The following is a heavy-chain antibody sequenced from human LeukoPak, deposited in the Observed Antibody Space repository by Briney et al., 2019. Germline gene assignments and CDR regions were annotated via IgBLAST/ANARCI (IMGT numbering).Heavy chain of an antibody. D-gene: IGHD3-10*01. CDR3: ARDSGRSAFDI. V-gene: IGHV4-59*01. CDR1: GGSISSYY. J-gene: IGHJ3*02. CDR2: IYYSGST. Sequence: SETLSLTCTVSGGSISSYYWSWIRQPPGKGLEWIGYIYYSGSTNYNPSLKSRVTISVDTSKSQFSLKLSSVTAADTAVYYCARDSGRSAFDIWGQGTMVTVSS.